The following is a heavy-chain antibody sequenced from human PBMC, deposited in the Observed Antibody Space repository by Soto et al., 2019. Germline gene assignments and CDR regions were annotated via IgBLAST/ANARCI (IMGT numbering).Heavy chain of an antibody. CDR3: SREVRSNTGWYGDY. CDR1: GGSIISYY. Sequence: QVQLQESGPGLVKPSETLSLTCTVSGGSIISYYWSWIRQSPEKGLEWIGYIHHSGSTLYNPSLNNRATVSLDRSNNQFSLKLTSVTAADTALYYCSREVRSNTGWYGDYWGQGTLVTVSS. D-gene: IGHD6-19*01. J-gene: IGHJ4*02. V-gene: IGHV4-59*01. CDR2: IHHSGST.